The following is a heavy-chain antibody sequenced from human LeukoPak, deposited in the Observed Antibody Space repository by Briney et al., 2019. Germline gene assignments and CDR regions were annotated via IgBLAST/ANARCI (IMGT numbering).Heavy chain of an antibody. CDR3: ARDPYSSTWSYGMDV. V-gene: IGHV3-7*05. Sequence: GGSLRLSCAACGYTFSRYWMSWVRQATGKGLEWVANIKQDGSEEVYVDSVKGRFTISRDNAKNSLFLQMNTLRAEDTAVYYCARDPYSSTWSYGMDVWGQGTTVTVSS. D-gene: IGHD6-6*01. J-gene: IGHJ6*02. CDR2: IKQDGSEE. CDR1: GYTFSRYW.